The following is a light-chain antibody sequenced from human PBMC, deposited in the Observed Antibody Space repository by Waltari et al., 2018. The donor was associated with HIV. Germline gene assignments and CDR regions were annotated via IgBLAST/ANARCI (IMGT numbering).Light chain of an antibody. V-gene: IGKV1-6*01. CDR2: AAS. Sequence: AIQMTQSPSSLSASVGETVTITCRASQDIRSDLGGYQQKPGKAPNLRIYAASNVQGGVPSRFSGSGSGTDFTLTISSLQPEDFAIYYCLQDYPDPWTFGQGTKVEFK. CDR1: QDIRSD. J-gene: IGKJ1*01. CDR3: LQDYPDPWT.